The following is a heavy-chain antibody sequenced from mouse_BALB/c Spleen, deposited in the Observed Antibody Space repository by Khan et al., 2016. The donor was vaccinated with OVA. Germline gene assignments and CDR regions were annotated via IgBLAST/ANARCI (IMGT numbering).Heavy chain of an antibody. J-gene: IGHJ2*01. CDR1: GYSITSDYA. CDR2: ISYSGNT. CDR3: ARIYGGDFDY. D-gene: IGHD1-1*01. Sequence: EVQLQESGPGLVKPSQSLSLTCTVTGYSITSDYAWNWIRQFPGNKLEWMGYISYSGNTTYNPSLKSRISLTRDTSKNQFFLQLNSVTTEDTATYYCARIYGGDFDYWGQGTTLTVSS. V-gene: IGHV3-2*02.